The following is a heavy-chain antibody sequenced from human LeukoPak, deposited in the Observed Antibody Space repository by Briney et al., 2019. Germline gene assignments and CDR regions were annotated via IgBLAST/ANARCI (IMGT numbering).Heavy chain of an antibody. D-gene: IGHD1-26*01. CDR1: GFTVSSNY. Sequence: GSLRLSCAASGFTVSSNYMSWVRQAPGKGLEWVLVIYSGGSTYYADSVKGRFTISRDNSKNTLYLQMNSLRAEDTAVYYCARIGYSGSYHWFDPWGQGTLVTVSS. V-gene: IGHV3-53*01. J-gene: IGHJ5*02. CDR2: IYSGGST. CDR3: ARIGYSGSYHWFDP.